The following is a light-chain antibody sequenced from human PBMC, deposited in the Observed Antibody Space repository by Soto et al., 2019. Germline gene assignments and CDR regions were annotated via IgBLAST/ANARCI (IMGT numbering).Light chain of an antibody. J-gene: IGKJ4*01. Sequence: ELVLTQSPGTLSLSPGESATLSCRASQSVSNNYFAWYQQKPGQAPRLLIYGASSRATGIPDRFSGSGSGTDFTLTISRLEPEDFAVYHCQQYSSSPLTFGGGTKVDIK. CDR3: QQYSSSPLT. CDR1: QSVSNNY. CDR2: GAS. V-gene: IGKV3-20*01.